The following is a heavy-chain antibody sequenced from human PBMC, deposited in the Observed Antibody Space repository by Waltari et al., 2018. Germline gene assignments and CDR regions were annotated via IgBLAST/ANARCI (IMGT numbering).Heavy chain of an antibody. V-gene: IGHV4-39*01. Sequence: QVQLQESGPGLVKPSETLSLTCTVSGGSIISSSYYWGGIRQSPGPGLEWIAIIFYSGSTYCSPSLKRRGTISVDTSKNQFSLNLRSLSAADTSLYYCAGHSWVSGLNWFDLWGRGTLVTVSS. J-gene: IGHJ5*02. CDR3: AGHSWVSGLNWFDL. CDR2: IFYSGST. CDR1: GGSIISSSYY.